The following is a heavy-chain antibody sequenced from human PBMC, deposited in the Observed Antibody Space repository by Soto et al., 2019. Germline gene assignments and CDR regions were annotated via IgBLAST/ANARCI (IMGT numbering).Heavy chain of an antibody. CDR2: IYYSGST. CDR3: ARRSYYYYMDV. J-gene: IGHJ6*03. V-gene: IGHV4-39*01. Sequence: QLQLQESGPGLVKPSETLSLTCTVSGGSISSSSYYWGWIRQPPGKGLEWIGSIYYSGSTYYNPSLKSRVTISVDTSKNQFSLKLSSVTAADTAVYYCARRSYYYYMDVWGKGTTVTVSS. CDR1: GGSISSSSYY.